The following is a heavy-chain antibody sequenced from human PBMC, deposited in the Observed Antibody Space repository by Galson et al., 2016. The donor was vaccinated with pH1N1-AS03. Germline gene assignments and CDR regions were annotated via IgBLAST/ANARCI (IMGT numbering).Heavy chain of an antibody. CDR2: SSAYNFNT. J-gene: IGHJ4*02. V-gene: IGHV1-18*01. CDR1: SYTFTNYA. Sequence: SVKVSCKASSYTFTNYAISWVRQAPGQGLEWMGWSSAYNFNTNYAQNFKGRVTMTTDTSTSTAYMELRSLNSDDTAVYYCSRDELGVGIVSAGTKTFEYWGQGTLVIVSS. CDR3: SRDELGVGIVSAGTKTFEY. D-gene: IGHD6-13*01.